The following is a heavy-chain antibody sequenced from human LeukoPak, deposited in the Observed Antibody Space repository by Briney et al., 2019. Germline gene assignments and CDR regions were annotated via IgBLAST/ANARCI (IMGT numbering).Heavy chain of an antibody. CDR2: INPSDDST. Sequence: SVKVSCKASGYTFNSSYMHWVRQAPGQGLEWMGIINPSDDSTRYAQKFQGRVTMTKDTSTNTVYMHLSSLSSDDTAVYYCARRTLTIRTFDIWGQGTVVTVSS. V-gene: IGHV1-46*02. CDR3: ARRTLTIRTFDI. CDR1: GYTFNSSY. J-gene: IGHJ3*02. D-gene: IGHD3-3*01.